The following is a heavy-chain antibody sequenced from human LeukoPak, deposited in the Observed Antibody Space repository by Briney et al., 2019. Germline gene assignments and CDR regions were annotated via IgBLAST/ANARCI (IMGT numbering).Heavy chain of an antibody. Sequence: SEALSLTCTVSGGSLNNWSWIRQPPWKGLEWIGFITHSGGTDFDSSLGGRVTISVDTSKNQFSLRLTSMTAADTAVYFCARGRISNWGFEGTLFDAWGQGVLVTVSS. CDR2: ITHSGGT. CDR1: GGSLNN. V-gene: IGHV4-59*01. CDR3: ARGRISNWGFEGTLFDA. J-gene: IGHJ4*02. D-gene: IGHD7-27*01.